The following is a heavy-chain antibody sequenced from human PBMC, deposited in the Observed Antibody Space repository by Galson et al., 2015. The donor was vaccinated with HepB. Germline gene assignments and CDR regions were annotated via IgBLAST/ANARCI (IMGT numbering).Heavy chain of an antibody. CDR1: GYTFTGYY. Sequence: GYTFTGYYMHWVRQAPGQGLEWMGRINPNSGGTNYAQKFQGRVTMTRDTSISTAYMELSRLRSDDTAVYYCARVNYGSGSYYTENWFDPWGQGTLVTVSS. V-gene: IGHV1-2*06. CDR2: INPNSGGT. J-gene: IGHJ5*02. D-gene: IGHD3-10*01. CDR3: ARVNYGSGSYYTENWFDP.